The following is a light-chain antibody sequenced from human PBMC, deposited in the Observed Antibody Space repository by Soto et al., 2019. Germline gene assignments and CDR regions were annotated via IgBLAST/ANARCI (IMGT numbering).Light chain of an antibody. CDR3: MQGLQTPT. V-gene: IGKV2-28*01. J-gene: IGKJ1*01. CDR1: QSLLHSNGYNY. Sequence: DIVMTQSPLSLPVTPGEPASISCRSSQSLLHSNGYNYLDWYLQKPGQSPQVLIYLGSHRASGVPERFSGSGSGTDFKLKISRVEAEDVGVYYCMQGLQTPTFGQGTKVEIK. CDR2: LGS.